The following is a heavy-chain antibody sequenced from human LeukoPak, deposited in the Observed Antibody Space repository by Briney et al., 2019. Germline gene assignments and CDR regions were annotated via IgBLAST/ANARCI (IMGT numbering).Heavy chain of an antibody. CDR3: ARGITRYYFDY. Sequence: GASVKVSCKASGYTFTSYYIHWVRQAPGQGLEWMGIINPSGGGTSYAQKFQGRVTMTRDMSTSTVYMELSSLRSEDTAVYYCARGITRYYFDYWGQGTLVTVSS. V-gene: IGHV1-46*01. J-gene: IGHJ4*02. CDR2: INPSGGGT. CDR1: GYTFTSYY. D-gene: IGHD5-24*01.